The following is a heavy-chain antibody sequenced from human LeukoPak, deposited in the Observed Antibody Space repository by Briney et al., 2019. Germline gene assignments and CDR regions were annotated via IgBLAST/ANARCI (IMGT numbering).Heavy chain of an antibody. Sequence: GGSLRLSCEASGFTFSSYGMHWVRQAPGKGLEWVAVISYDGSNKYYADSVKGRFTISRDNSKNTLYLQMNSLRAEDTAVYYCAKDSNDGYYDFWSGYFSLWGQGTLVTVSS. CDR1: GFTFSSYG. J-gene: IGHJ4*02. CDR3: AKDSNDGYYDFWSGYFSL. CDR2: ISYDGSNK. V-gene: IGHV3-30*18. D-gene: IGHD3-3*01.